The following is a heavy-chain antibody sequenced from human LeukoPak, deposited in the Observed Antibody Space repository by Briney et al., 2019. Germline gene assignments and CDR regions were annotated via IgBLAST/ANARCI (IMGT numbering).Heavy chain of an antibody. J-gene: IGHJ6*03. V-gene: IGHV3-21*06. Sequence: GSLRLSCAASGFSFSFYTLNWVRQAPGKGLEWVSSISDGGSEAYYADPIKGRFAISRDDAKNSLSLEMNSLRVEDTATYYCAKGKSGSYYYYMDVWGKGTTVTVSS. CDR2: ISDGGSEA. CDR1: GFSFSFYT. CDR3: AKGKSGSYYYYMDV.